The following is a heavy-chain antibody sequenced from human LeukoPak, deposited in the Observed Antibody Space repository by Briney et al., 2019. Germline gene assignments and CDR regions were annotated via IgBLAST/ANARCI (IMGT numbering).Heavy chain of an antibody. CDR2: IIPIFGTA. V-gene: IGHV1-69*05. Sequence: SVKVSCKASGGTFSSYAISWVRQAPGQGLEWMGRIIPIFGTADYAQTFQGGVTITTDESTSTAYMEPSSLRSEDTAVYYCARQGVQPSYYDSSGTGLYFDYWGQGTLVTVFS. CDR1: GGTFSSYA. D-gene: IGHD3-22*01. J-gene: IGHJ4*02. CDR3: ARQGVQPSYYDSSGTGLYFDY.